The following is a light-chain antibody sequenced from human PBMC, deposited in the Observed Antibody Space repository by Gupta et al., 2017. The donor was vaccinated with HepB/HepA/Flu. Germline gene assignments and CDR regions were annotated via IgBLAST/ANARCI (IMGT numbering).Light chain of an antibody. CDR2: GAS. CDR1: QSVRNNY. J-gene: IGKJ5*01. Sequence: EIVLTPFPGTLSLSPGERATLSCRASQSVRNNYLAWYQQKPGQAPRLLIYGASSRATGIPDRFSGSGAGTDFSLTSSRLEPEDFAVYYCQQDGTSNFFGQGTRLEIK. V-gene: IGKV3-20*01. CDR3: QQDGTSNF.